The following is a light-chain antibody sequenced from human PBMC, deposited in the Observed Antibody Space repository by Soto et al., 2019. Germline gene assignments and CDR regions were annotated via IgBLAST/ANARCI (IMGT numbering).Light chain of an antibody. CDR3: SATDDSLGGPV. J-gene: IGLJ2*01. CDR2: TND. CDR1: YSNVETNY. V-gene: IGLV1-47*02. Sequence: QSVLTQPPSASGTPGQRVTIPCSGSYSNVETNYVYWYQQVPGTAPKLLIYTNDQRPSGVPDRFSASKSGTSASLAISGLRSEDEADYFCSATDDSLGGPVFGGGTQLTVL.